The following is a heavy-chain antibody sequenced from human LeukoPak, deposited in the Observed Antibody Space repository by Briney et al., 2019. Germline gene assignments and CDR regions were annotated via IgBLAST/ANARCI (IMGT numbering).Heavy chain of an antibody. D-gene: IGHD5-18*01. V-gene: IGHV3-15*01. J-gene: IGHJ4*02. CDR1: GFTFSNAW. Sequence: GGSLRLSCAASGFTFSNAWMSWVRQAPGKGLEWVGRIKSKTDGGTTDYAAPVKGRFAISRDDSKNTLYLQMNSLKTEDTAVYYCTTDFELVDTAMEPDYWGQGTLVTVSS. CDR2: IKSKTDGGTT. CDR3: TTDFELVDTAMEPDY.